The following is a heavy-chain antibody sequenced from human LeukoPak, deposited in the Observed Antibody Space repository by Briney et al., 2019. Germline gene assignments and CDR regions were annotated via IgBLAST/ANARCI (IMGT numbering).Heavy chain of an antibody. J-gene: IGHJ4*02. D-gene: IGHD6-19*01. CDR2: INHSGST. CDR3: ARAAGWYGSYFDY. CDR1: GGSFSGYY. Sequence: SETLSLTCAVYGGSFSGYYWSWIRQPTVKGLEWIGEINHSGSTNYNPSLKSRVTISVDTSKNQFSLKLSSVTAADTAVYYCARAAGWYGSYFDYWGQGTLVTVSS. V-gene: IGHV4-34*01.